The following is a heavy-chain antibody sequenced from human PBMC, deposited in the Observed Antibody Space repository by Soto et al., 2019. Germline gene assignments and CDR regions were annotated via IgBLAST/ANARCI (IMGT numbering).Heavy chain of an antibody. J-gene: IGHJ6*02. Sequence: GESLKISCKGSGYSFTSYWVGWVRQMPGKGLEWMGIIYPGDSNTRYSPSLQGQVTISVDKSISTAYLQWSSLKATDSAMYYCARHAYDFWSGHPNPRYYYGMDVWGQGTTVTVSS. D-gene: IGHD3-3*01. CDR1: GYSFTSYW. CDR2: IYPGDSNT. V-gene: IGHV5-51*01. CDR3: ARHAYDFWSGHPNPRYYYGMDV.